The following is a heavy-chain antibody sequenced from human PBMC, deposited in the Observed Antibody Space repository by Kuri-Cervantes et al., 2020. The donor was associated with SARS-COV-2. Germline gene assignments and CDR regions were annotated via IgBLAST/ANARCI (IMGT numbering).Heavy chain of an antibody. CDR1: GFTFSSYA. Sequence: GESLKISCAASGFTFSSYAMHWVRQAPGKGLEWVAVIPHDGKNKKCIASGKGRFTISRDNSQNTLYLHMKSLRSEDTAMYYCAKDRVGVQDFWGQGTLVTVSS. CDR3: AKDRVGVQDF. V-gene: IGHV3-30*04. J-gene: IGHJ4*02. D-gene: IGHD2-21*01. CDR2: IPHDGKNK.